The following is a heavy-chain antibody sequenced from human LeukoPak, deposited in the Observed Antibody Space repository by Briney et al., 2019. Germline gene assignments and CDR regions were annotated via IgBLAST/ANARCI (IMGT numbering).Heavy chain of an antibody. J-gene: IGHJ4*02. CDR1: GFTFSTYA. CDR2: ILGSGDRT. V-gene: IGHV3-23*01. D-gene: IGHD3-9*01. CDR3: AEDGIRDFDWLLPTDY. Sequence: GWSLRLSCAVSGFTFSTYAMTWVRQSPGKGLEWVSGILGSGDRTYNADSVKGRFTISRDNSKNTLYLQMNSLRGEDTAFFFQAEDGIRDFDWLLPTDYWGQGTLVTVSS.